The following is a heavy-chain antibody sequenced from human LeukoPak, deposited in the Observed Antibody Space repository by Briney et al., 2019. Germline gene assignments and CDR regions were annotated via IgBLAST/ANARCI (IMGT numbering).Heavy chain of an antibody. J-gene: IGHJ4*02. V-gene: IGHV3-30*18. CDR1: GFTFSTYG. D-gene: IGHD6-13*01. Sequence: PGGSLRLSCAASGFTFSTYGMHWVRQAPGKGLEWVAVILYDGSNKYYADSVKGRFTISRDKSKNTLYLQMNSLRAEDTAVYYCAKDYSSSWFLDYWGQGTLVIVSS. CDR2: ILYDGSNK. CDR3: AKDYSSSWFLDY.